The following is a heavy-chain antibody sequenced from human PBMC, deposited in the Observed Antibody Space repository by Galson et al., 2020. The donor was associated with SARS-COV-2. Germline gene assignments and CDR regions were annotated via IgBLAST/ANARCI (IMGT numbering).Heavy chain of an antibody. V-gene: IGHV3-43D*03. J-gene: IGHJ6*02. CDR1: GFTFDDYA. CDR3: AKDIRAFNSYYGMDG. D-gene: IGHD3-16*01. CDR2: ISWDGGST. Sequence: GGSLRLSCAASGFTFDDYAMHWVRQAPGKGLEWVSLISWDGGSTYYADSVKGRFTISRDNSKNSLYLQMNSLRAEDTALYYCAKDIRAFNSYYGMDGWGQGTTASVSS.